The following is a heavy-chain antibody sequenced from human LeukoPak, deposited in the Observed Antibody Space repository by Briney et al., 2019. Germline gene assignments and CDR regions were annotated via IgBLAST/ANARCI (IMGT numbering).Heavy chain of an antibody. CDR1: GGSISSYY. CDR2: IYNNGTT. D-gene: IGHD6-13*01. J-gene: IGHJ4*02. CDR3: ARVPAAEIL. V-gene: IGHV4-59*01. Sequence: SETLSLTCTVSGGSISSYYWSWIRQPPGKGLEWIGYIYNNGTTNYNPSPKSRVTISVDMSKNQISLKLNSVTAADTAVYYCARVPAAEILWGQGTLVTVSS.